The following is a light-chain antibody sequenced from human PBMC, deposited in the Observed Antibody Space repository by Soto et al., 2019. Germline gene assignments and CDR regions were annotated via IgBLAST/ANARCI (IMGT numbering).Light chain of an antibody. J-gene: IGKJ1*01. Sequence: EIVMTQSPVTLSVSPGEGATLSCRASQSVSSNLAWYQQKPGQAPWLLIYGASTRATGIPARFSGSGSGTEFTLTISSLQSEDFAVYYCHQYNSWPPTFGQGTKVEIK. CDR2: GAS. CDR1: QSVSSN. V-gene: IGKV3-15*01. CDR3: HQYNSWPPT.